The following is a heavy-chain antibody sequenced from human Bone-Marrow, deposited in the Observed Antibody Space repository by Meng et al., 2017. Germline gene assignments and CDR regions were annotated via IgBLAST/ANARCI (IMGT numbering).Heavy chain of an antibody. CDR3: ARDRESSGWYSILDY. J-gene: IGHJ4*02. CDR1: GFTFDDYG. CDR2: INWNGGST. Sequence: GESLKISCAASGFTFDDYGMSWVRQAPGKGLEWVSGINWNGGSTGYADSVKGRFTISRDNSKNTLYLQMNSLRAEDTAVYYCARDRESSGWYSILDYWGQGTLVTVSS. D-gene: IGHD6-19*01. V-gene: IGHV3-20*04.